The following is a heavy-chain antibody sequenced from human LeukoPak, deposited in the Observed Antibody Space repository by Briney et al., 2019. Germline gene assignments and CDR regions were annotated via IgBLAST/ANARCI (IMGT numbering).Heavy chain of an antibody. Sequence: ASVKVSCKASGGTFSSYAISWVRQAPGQGLEWMGWINTNTGNPTYAQGFTGRFVFSLDTSVSTAYLQISSLKAEDTAVYYCARGLRYGSGSYFDDYYYYYMDVWGKGTTVTVSS. CDR3: ARGLRYGSGSYFDDYYYYYMDV. CDR1: GGTFSSYA. V-gene: IGHV7-4-1*02. D-gene: IGHD3-10*01. CDR2: INTNTGNP. J-gene: IGHJ6*03.